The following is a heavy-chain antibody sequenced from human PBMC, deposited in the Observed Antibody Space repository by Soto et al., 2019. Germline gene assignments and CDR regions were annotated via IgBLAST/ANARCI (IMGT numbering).Heavy chain of an antibody. J-gene: IGHJ4*02. CDR2: ISQSSSYT. CDR3: AASGFDSDF. Sequence: QLQLVESGGALVKPGGSLRLGCAASGFTFSDYYMSWFRQAPGEGLEWISYISQSSSYTNYADSVKGRFTISRDNGKNSLYLEMNSLRAEDMAVYFCAASGFDSDFWGQGTLVTVSS. CDR1: GFTFSDYY. D-gene: IGHD5-12*01. V-gene: IGHV3-11*05.